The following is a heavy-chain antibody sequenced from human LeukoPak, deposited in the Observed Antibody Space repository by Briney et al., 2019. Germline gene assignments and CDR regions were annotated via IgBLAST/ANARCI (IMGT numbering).Heavy chain of an antibody. D-gene: IGHD3-22*01. CDR1: GYTLTELS. Sequence: ASVKVSCKVSGYTLTELSMHWVRQAPGKGLEWMGGFDPEDGETIYAQKFQGRVTMTEDTSTDTAYMELSSLRSEDTAVYYCATVHRSSGYYWSYYFDYWGQGTLVTVSS. J-gene: IGHJ4*02. V-gene: IGHV1-24*01. CDR3: ATVHRSSGYYWSYYFDY. CDR2: FDPEDGET.